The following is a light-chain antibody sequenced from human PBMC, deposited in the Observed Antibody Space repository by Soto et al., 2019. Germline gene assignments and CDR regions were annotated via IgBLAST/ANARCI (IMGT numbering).Light chain of an antibody. CDR1: QSVGSY. J-gene: IGKJ1*01. Sequence: EIVMTQSPATLSVSLGDRATLSCRASQSVGSYLAWYQQKPGQAPRLLIYGASTRATGIPARFSGSGSETDFTLTISSLQSEDFAVYYCQQHSHWPPWTFGQGTRVEIQ. CDR2: GAS. CDR3: QQHSHWPPWT. V-gene: IGKV3-15*01.